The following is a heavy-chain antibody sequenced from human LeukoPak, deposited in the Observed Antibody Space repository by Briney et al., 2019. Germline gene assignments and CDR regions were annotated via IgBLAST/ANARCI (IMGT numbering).Heavy chain of an antibody. Sequence: PGGSLRLSCAASGFSVSSNYMSWVRQAPGKGLEWVSVIYSGGSTYYADSVKGRFTISRDNAKNSLYLQMNSLRAEDTAVYYCARERIVGAEDYFDYWGQGTLVTVSS. CDR2: IYSGGST. D-gene: IGHD1-26*01. J-gene: IGHJ4*02. CDR1: GFSVSSNY. CDR3: ARERIVGAEDYFDY. V-gene: IGHV3-53*01.